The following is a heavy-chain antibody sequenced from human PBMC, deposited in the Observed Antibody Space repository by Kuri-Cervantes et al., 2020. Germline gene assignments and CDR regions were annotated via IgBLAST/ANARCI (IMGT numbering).Heavy chain of an antibody. D-gene: IGHD2-2*01. CDR2: IFHSGST. J-gene: IGHJ5*02. CDR3: ATNRCSSTSCYEYNWFDP. V-gene: IGHV4-38-2*01. CDR1: GYSITSGYY. Sequence: SETLSLTCAVSGYSITSGYYWGWTRQPPGKGLEWIGTIFHSGSIFHSGSTYYNPSLKSRVTISVDTSKNQSSLKLSSVTAADTAVYYCATNRCSSTSCYEYNWFDPWGQGTLVTVSS.